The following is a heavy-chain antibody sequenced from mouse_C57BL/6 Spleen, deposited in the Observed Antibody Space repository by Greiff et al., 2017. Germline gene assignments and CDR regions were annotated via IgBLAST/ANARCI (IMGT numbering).Heavy chain of an antibody. Sequence: VQLQASGAELVKPGASVTLSCKASGYTFTEYTIHWVKQRSGQGLEWIGWFYTGSGSIKYNEKCKDKATLTADKSSITVYMDLSRLTSEDSAVYCCARHEDGTWYYFDYWGQGTALTVSS. CDR2: FYTGSGSI. CDR1: GYTFTEYT. J-gene: IGHJ2*01. CDR3: ARHEDGTWYYFDY. V-gene: IGHV1-62-2*01.